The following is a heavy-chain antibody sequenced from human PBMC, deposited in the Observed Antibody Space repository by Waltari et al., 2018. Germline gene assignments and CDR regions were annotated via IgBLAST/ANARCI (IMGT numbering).Heavy chain of an antibody. CDR1: GYTFNDSY. J-gene: IGHJ5*02. CDR2: INPRSGDT. D-gene: IGHD7-27*01. Sequence: QVQLVQSGAEVKKHGASIIISCRTSGYTFNDSYMHWVRQAPGQGLEWMGCINPRSGDTKDAQKFQGRVTLTRDTSMNTAYMEVRSLRFDDTAVYYCSRFDPGLKRQPVGIDPWGQGTLIIVSS. V-gene: IGHV1-2*02. CDR3: SRFDPGLKRQPVGIDP.